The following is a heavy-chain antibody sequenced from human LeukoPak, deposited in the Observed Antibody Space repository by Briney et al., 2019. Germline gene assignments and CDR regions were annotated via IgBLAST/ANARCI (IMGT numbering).Heavy chain of an antibody. CDR1: GFTFSSYW. J-gene: IGHJ4*02. Sequence: GGSLRLSCAASGFTFSSYWMSWVRQAPGKGLEWVSYISSSGSTIYYADSVKGRFTISRDNAKNSLYLQMNSLRAEDTAVYYCARGGYSGSYRPHDYWGQGTLVTVSS. CDR3: ARGGYSGSYRPHDY. CDR2: ISSSGSTI. V-gene: IGHV3-48*04. D-gene: IGHD1-26*01.